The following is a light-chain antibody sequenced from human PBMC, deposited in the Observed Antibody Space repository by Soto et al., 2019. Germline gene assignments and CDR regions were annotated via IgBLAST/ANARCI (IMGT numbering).Light chain of an antibody. V-gene: IGKV1-5*01. CDR2: DAY. CDR3: QQYYSYPLT. Sequence: DIQMTQSPSTLSASVGDRVTITCRASQTISSWLAWYQQLPGKAPKLLIYDAYTLETGVPSRFSGSGSGTDFTLTISSLQADDFETYYCQQYYSYPLTLGQGTKVDI. CDR1: QTISSW. J-gene: IGKJ1*01.